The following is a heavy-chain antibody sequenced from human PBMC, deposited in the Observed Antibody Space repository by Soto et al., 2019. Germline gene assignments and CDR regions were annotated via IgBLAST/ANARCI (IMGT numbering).Heavy chain of an antibody. Sequence: QVQLQESGPGLVKPSQTLSLSCTVSGDSMSRGDYYWSWIRQPPGKGLEWIGFIYHTGRTYYSPSIKGRVDISVDTSKSQFSLKLRSVTAADTAVYYCARDPLYDYGDLPHVFDMWGQGTMVTVSS. CDR2: IYHTGRT. V-gene: IGHV4-30-4*01. J-gene: IGHJ3*02. CDR1: GDSMSRGDYY. CDR3: ARDPLYDYGDLPHVFDM. D-gene: IGHD4-17*01.